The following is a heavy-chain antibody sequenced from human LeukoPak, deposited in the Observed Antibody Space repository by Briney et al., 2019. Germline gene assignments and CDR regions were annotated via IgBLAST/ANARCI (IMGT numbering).Heavy chain of an antibody. CDR3: AREPEGGYFGY. Sequence: GASVKVSCKASGGTFSSYAISWVRQAPGQGLEWMGRIIPILGIANYAQKFQGRVTITADKSTSTAYMELSSLRSEDTAVYYCAREPEGGYFGYWGQGTLVTVSS. J-gene: IGHJ4*02. CDR1: GGTFSSYA. CDR2: IIPILGIA. D-gene: IGHD3-22*01. V-gene: IGHV1-69*04.